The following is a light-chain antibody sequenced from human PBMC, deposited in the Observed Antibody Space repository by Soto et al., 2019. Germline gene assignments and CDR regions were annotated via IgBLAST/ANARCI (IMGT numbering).Light chain of an antibody. CDR2: DAS. J-gene: IGKJ4*01. V-gene: IGKV3-20*01. CDR3: LQFTSYGLT. CDR1: KTVRNNY. Sequence: FGMTHSPGKGFYFXGQLVIIRKXXSKTVRNNYLAWYQQKPGQAPRLLIYDASSRATGIPDRFSGGGSGTEFTLTTSRLELEDFAVYYFLQFTSYGLTFGGGTKVDIK.